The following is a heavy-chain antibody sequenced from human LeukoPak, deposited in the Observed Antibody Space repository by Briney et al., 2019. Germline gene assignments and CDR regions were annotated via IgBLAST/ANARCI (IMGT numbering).Heavy chain of an antibody. CDR1: GFTFSSYS. CDR2: ISSSSSYI. Sequence: GGSLRLTCAASGFTFSSYSMNWVRQAPGKGLEWVSSISSSSSYIYYADSVKGRFTISRDNAKNSLYLQMNSLRAEDTAVYYCAREPVAGRTPPVDYWGQGTLVTVPS. D-gene: IGHD6-19*01. J-gene: IGHJ4*02. CDR3: AREPVAGRTPPVDY. V-gene: IGHV3-21*01.